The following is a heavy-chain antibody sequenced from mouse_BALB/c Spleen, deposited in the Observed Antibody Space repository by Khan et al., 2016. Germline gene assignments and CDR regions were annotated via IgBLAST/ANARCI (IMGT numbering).Heavy chain of an antibody. J-gene: IGHJ4*01. CDR1: GYSITSDYA. CDR3: ARTADTLYYAMDY. V-gene: IGHV3-2*02. Sequence: EVQLQESGPGLVKPSQSLSLTCTVTGYSITSDYAWNWIRQFPGNKLEWMGYISYSGSTSYNPSLKSRISITRDTSKNHFFLQLNSVTTEDTATYDCARTADTLYYAMDYWGQGTSVTVSS. CDR2: ISYSGST. D-gene: IGHD1-2*01.